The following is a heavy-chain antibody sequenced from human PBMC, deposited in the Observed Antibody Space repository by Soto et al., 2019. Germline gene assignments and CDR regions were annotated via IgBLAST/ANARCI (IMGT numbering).Heavy chain of an antibody. CDR1: GFRFRTRA. D-gene: IGHD2-2*01. V-gene: IGHV3-23*01. Sequence: GGSLRLSCAASGFRFRTRAMSWVRQAPGKGLEWVASIRPGGDSTYYADSVKGRFTISRDNSKNTLYLQMNSLRAEDTAVYYCARDNGIVVVPAAMAHWGQGTLVTVSS. CDR2: IRPGGDST. CDR3: ARDNGIVVVPAAMAH. J-gene: IGHJ4*02.